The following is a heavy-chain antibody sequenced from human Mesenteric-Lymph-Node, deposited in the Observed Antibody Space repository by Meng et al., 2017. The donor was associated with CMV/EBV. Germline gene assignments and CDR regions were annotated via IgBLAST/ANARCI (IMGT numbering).Heavy chain of an antibody. D-gene: IGHD6-13*01. V-gene: IGHV3-48*03. CDR2: ISSSGSAT. Sequence: LSLTCEASGFSFSDYEMNWVRQAPGKGLEWVSYISSSGSATYYADSVKGRFTISRDNAKNSLYLQMNSLRAEDTALYYCARARSMIAAAEGYWGQGTLVTVSS. CDR1: GFSFSDYE. J-gene: IGHJ4*02. CDR3: ARARSMIAAAEGY.